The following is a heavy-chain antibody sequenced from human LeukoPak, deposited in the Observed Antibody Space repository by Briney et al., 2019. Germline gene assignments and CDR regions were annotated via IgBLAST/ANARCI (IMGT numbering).Heavy chain of an antibody. V-gene: IGHV3-23*01. D-gene: IGHD2-2*01. CDR2: ISGSGGST. CDR1: GFTFSSYA. Sequence: GGSLRLSCAASGFTFSSYAMSWVRQASGKGLEWVSAISGSGGSTYYADSVKGRFTISRDNSKNTLYLQMNSLRAEDTAVYYCAKGRLDCSSTSCSPHYWGQGTLVTVSS. CDR3: AKGRLDCSSTSCSPHY. J-gene: IGHJ4*02.